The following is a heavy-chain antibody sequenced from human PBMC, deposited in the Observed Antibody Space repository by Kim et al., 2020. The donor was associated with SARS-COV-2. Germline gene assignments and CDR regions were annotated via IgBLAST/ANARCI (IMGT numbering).Heavy chain of an antibody. V-gene: IGHV4-39*01. CDR1: GGSISSSSYY. J-gene: IGHJ6*02. Sequence: SETLSLTCTVSGGSISSSSYYWGWIRQPPGKGLEWIGSIYYSGSTYYNPSLKSRVTISVDTSKNQFSLKLSSVTAADTAVYYCARPLMTTVPDYYYYYGMDVWGQGTTVTVSS. CDR3: ARPLMTTVPDYYYYYGMDV. CDR2: IYYSGST. D-gene: IGHD4-17*01.